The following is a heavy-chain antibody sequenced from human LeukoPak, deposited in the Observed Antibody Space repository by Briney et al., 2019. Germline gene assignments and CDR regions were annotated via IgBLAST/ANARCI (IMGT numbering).Heavy chain of an antibody. CDR2: IIPIFGTA. J-gene: IGHJ4*02. Sequence: SVKVSCKASGGTFSSYAISWVRQAPGQGLEWMGGIIPIFGTANYAQKFQGRVTITADESTSTAYMELSGLRSDDTAVYYCGTLLSNGPFDYWGQGSLVTVSS. CDR1: GGTFSSYA. V-gene: IGHV1-69*13. CDR3: GTLLSNGPFDY.